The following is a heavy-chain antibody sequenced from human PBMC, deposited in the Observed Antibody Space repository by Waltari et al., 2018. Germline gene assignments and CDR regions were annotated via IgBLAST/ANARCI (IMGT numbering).Heavy chain of an antibody. CDR2: ISSSSSTI. Sequence: EVQLVESGGGLVQPGGSLRLSCAASGFTFSSYSMNWVRQAPGKGLEWVSYISSSSSTIYYADSVKGRFTIARDNAKNSQYLQMNSLRAEDTAVYYCARDGGSYPSEYFQHGGQGTLVTVAS. CDR1: GFTFSSYS. J-gene: IGHJ1*01. V-gene: IGHV3-48*04. D-gene: IGHD1-26*01. CDR3: ARDGGSYPSEYFQH.